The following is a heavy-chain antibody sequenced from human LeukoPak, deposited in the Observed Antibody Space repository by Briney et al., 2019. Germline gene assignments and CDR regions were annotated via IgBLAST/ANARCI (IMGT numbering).Heavy chain of an antibody. V-gene: IGHV1-18*01. CDR1: GYTFTSYG. Sequence: ASVKVSCKASGYTFTSYGISWVRQAPGRGLEWMGWISAYNGNTNYAQKLQGRVTMTTDTSTSTAYMELRSLRSDDTAVYYCASSDTAMEYDKSRGYYFDYWGQGTLVTVSS. D-gene: IGHD5-18*01. J-gene: IGHJ4*02. CDR3: ASSDTAMEYDKSRGYYFDY. CDR2: ISAYNGNT.